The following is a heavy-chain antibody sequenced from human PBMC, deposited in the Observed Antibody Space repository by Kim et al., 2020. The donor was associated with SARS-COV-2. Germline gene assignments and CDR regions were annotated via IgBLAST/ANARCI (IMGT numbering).Heavy chain of an antibody. D-gene: IGHD3-22*01. CDR3: AKDTYYYDSSGCFDY. CDR1: GFTFGDYA. Sequence: GGSLRLSCAASGFTFGDYAMHWVRQAPGKGLEWVSGISWNSGSIGYADSVKGRFTISRDNAKNSLYLQMNSLRAEDTALYYCAKDTYYYDSSGCFDYWGQGTLVTVSS. V-gene: IGHV3-9*01. CDR2: ISWNSGSI. J-gene: IGHJ4*02.